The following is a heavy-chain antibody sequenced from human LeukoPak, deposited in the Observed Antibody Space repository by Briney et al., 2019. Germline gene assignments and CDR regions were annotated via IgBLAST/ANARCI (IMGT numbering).Heavy chain of an antibody. J-gene: IGHJ1*01. V-gene: IGHV3-15*01. CDR2: IKSKTDGGTT. Sequence: GGSLRLSCAASGFSFSNAWMSWVRQAPGKGLEWVGRIKSKTDGGTTDYAAPVKGRFTISRDDSKNTLYLQMNSLKTEDTAVYYCTTDSGVTDVVYFQHWGQGTLVTVSS. CDR1: GFSFSNAW. CDR3: TTDSGVTDVVYFQH. D-gene: IGHD2-21*02.